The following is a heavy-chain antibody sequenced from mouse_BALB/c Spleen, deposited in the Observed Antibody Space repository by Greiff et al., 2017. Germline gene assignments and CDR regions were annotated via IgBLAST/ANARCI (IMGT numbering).Heavy chain of an antibody. CDR2: ISSGGRT. V-gene: IGHV5-6-5*01. D-gene: IGHD2-4*01. CDR1: GFTFSSYA. J-gene: IGHJ4*01. Sequence: EVKLEESGGGLVKPGGSLKLSCAASGFTFSSYAMSWVRQTPEKRLEWVASISSGGRTYYPDSVMGRFTISGDNARNILYLQMSSLRSEDTAMYYCARHYYDYDEAMEKRSQGTSVSVS. CDR3: ARHYYDYDEAMEK.